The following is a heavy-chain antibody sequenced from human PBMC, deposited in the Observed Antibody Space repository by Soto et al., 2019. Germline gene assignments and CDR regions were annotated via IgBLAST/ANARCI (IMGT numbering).Heavy chain of an antibody. J-gene: IGHJ5*02. CDR3: ARDYGGSSGWFDP. Sequence: QVQLAQSGAEVKKPGASVKVSCKASGYTFTSYSINWVRQATGQGLEWVGWMNTNNGNTGYAQKFQGRVTMTRDTSISTAYMELSSLTFEDTAVYYCARDYGGSSGWFDPWGQGTLVTVSS. CDR2: MNTNNGNT. D-gene: IGHD4-17*01. V-gene: IGHV1-8*01. CDR1: GYTFTSYS.